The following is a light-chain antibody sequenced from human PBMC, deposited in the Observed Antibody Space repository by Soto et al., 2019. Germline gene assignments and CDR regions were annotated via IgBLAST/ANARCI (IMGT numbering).Light chain of an antibody. CDR2: EVS. J-gene: IGLJ1*01. CDR3: SSYAGGYRV. CDR1: SGDVGPYTY. Sequence: QSALTQPPSASGSPGQSVTISCTGISGDVGPYTYVSWYQQHPGKAPRLMVYEVSKRPSGVPDRFSGSKSDNTASLTVSGLQAEDEADYYCSSYAGGYRVFGSGTKLTVL. V-gene: IGLV2-8*01.